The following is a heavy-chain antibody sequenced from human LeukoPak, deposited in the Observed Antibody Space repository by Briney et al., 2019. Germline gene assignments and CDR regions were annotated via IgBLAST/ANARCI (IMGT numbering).Heavy chain of an antibody. CDR2: ISGSGGST. CDR3: AKARSMVVANNADY. CDR1: GFTFSSYA. J-gene: IGHJ4*02. V-gene: IGHV3-23*01. D-gene: IGHD3-22*01. Sequence: GGSLRLSCAASGFTFSSYAMSWVHQAPGKGLEWVSAISGSGGSTYYADSVKGRFTISRDNSKNTLYLQMNSLRAEDTAVYYCAKARSMVVANNADYWGQGTLVTVSS.